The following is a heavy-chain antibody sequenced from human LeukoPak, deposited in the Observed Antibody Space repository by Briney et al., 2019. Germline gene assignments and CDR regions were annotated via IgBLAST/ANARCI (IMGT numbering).Heavy chain of an antibody. CDR2: IRYDGSNK. D-gene: IGHD3-9*01. V-gene: IGHV3-30*02. CDR3: ARGHYDILTGYYGPLDY. Sequence: GGSLRLSCAASGFTFSSYWMHWVRQAPGKGLEWVAFIRYDGSNKYYADSVKGRFTISRDNAKNSLYLQMNSLRAEDTAVYYCARGHYDILTGYYGPLDYWGQGTLVTVSS. J-gene: IGHJ4*02. CDR1: GFTFSSYW.